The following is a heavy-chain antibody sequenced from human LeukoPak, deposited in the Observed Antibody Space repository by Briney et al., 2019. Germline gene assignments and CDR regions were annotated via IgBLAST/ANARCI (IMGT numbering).Heavy chain of an antibody. Sequence: ASVKVSCKAPGYTFTSYYMHWVRQATGQGLEWMGWMNPNSGNTGYAQKFQGRVTMTRNTSISTAYMELSSLRSEDTAVYYCARVKSRTANWFDPWGQGTLVTVSS. D-gene: IGHD2-2*01. J-gene: IGHJ5*02. CDR1: GYTFTSYY. CDR3: ARVKSRTANWFDP. V-gene: IGHV1-8*02. CDR2: MNPNSGNT.